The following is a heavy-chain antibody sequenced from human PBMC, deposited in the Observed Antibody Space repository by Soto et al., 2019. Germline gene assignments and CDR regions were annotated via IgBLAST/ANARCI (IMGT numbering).Heavy chain of an antibody. CDR2: IKRQTEGGAT. J-gene: IGHJ6*02. CDR3: ATDRHSGGKIKFYGIDV. D-gene: IGHD2-15*01. Sequence: PGGSLRLSCAASGFTFDNAWMNWVRQAPGKGLEWVGRIKRQTEGGATDYAAPGKGRFTISRDDSKNTLYLQMNSLRTEDTAVYYCATDRHSGGKIKFYGIDVWGQGTTVTVSS. V-gene: IGHV3-15*01. CDR1: GFTFDNAW.